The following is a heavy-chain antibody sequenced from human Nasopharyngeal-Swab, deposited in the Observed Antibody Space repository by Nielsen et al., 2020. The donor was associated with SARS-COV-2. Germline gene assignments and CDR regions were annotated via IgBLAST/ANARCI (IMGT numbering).Heavy chain of an antibody. V-gene: IGHV3-11*01. CDR2: ISSSGSTI. Sequence: GESLKISCAASGFTFSDYYMSWIRQAPGKGLEWVSYISSSGSTIYYADSVKGRFTISRDNAKNSLYLQTNSLRAEDTAVYYCARAREKVGATNYWGQGTLVTVSS. CDR3: ARAREKVGATNY. CDR1: GFTFSDYY. D-gene: IGHD1-26*01. J-gene: IGHJ4*02.